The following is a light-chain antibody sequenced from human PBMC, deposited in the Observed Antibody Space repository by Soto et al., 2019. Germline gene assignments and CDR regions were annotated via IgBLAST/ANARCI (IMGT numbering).Light chain of an antibody. V-gene: IGKV1-5*03. J-gene: IGKJ2*01. CDR1: QSISSW. CDR3: QQYNSSMYT. Sequence: DIQITQSPSTLSASVGDRVTITCRASQSISSWLAWYQQKPGKAPKLMIYKASSLESGVPSRFSGSGSGTEFTLTISSLQPYDFATYYCQQYNSSMYTFGQGTKLEIK. CDR2: KAS.